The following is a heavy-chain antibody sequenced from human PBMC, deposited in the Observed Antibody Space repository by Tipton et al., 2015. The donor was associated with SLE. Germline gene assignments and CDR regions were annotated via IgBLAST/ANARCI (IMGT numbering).Heavy chain of an antibody. CDR3: AREPTAQGGVIDRGAFDI. CDR1: GGSISSYY. V-gene: IGHV4-59*12. D-gene: IGHD3-16*02. J-gene: IGHJ3*02. CDR2: IYYSGST. Sequence: TLSLPCTVSGGSISSYYWSWIRQPPGKGLEWIGYIYYSGSTNYNPSLKSRVTISVDTSKNQFSLKLRSVTAADTAVYYCAREPTAQGGVIDRGAFDIWGQGTMVTVSS.